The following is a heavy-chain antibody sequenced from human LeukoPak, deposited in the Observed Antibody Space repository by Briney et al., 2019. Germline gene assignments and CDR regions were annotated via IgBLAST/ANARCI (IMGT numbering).Heavy chain of an antibody. V-gene: IGHV3-23*01. CDR2: ISGVGGTT. J-gene: IGHJ4*02. CDR1: GFAFDDYD. CDR3: AKLERQSTSSWYYLDC. Sequence: GGSLRLSCAPSGFAFDDYDMSWVRQAPGKGLEWVSGISGVGGTTYYADSVKGRFTISRDNSKKMLYLQINRLRAEDTAVYYCAKLERQSTSSWYYLDCLVQGSLVTVSS. D-gene: IGHD6-13*01.